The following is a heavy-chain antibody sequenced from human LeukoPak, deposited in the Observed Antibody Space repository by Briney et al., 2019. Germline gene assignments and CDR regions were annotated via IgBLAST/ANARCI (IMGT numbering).Heavy chain of an antibody. J-gene: IGHJ5*02. CDR3: ARETTVITDTAWFDP. CDR1: GFTFNTYW. CDR2: IKQDGSDK. D-gene: IGHD4-23*01. Sequence: GGSLRLSCAASGFTFNTYWMSWVRQAPGKGREWVANIKQDGSDKYYVDSVKGRFTISRDNAKNSLYLQMDSLRAEDTAVYYCARETTVITDTAWFDPWGQGTLVTVSS. V-gene: IGHV3-7*01.